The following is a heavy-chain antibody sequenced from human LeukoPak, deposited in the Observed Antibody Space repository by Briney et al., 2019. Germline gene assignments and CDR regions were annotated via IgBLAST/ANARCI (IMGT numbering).Heavy chain of an antibody. D-gene: IGHD5-12*01. Sequence: SVNVSFKASVYTFTGYYMHWVRQAPGQGLEWMGWISAYNGNTNNAQKLQGRVTMTTDTSTSTAYMELRSLRSDDTAVYYCAREHSGYVSFDYWGQGTLVTVSS. CDR2: ISAYNGNT. J-gene: IGHJ4*02. V-gene: IGHV1-18*04. CDR1: VYTFTGYY. CDR3: AREHSGYVSFDY.